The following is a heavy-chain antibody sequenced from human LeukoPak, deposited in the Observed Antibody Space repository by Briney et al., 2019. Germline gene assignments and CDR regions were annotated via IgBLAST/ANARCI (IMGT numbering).Heavy chain of an antibody. CDR1: GYTFTSYG. J-gene: IGHJ4*02. D-gene: IGHD2-15*01. CDR2: ISAYNGNT. V-gene: IGHV1-18*01. Sequence: GASVKVSCKASGYTFTSYGISWVRQAPGQGLEWMRWISAYNGNTNYAQKLQGRVTMTTDTSTSTAYTELRSLRSDDTAVYYCARSLYCSGGSCLLGVYYFDYWGQGTLVTVSS. CDR3: ARSLYCSGGSCLLGVYYFDY.